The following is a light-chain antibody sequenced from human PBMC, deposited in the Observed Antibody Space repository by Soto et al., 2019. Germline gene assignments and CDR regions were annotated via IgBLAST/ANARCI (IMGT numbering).Light chain of an antibody. J-gene: IGLJ1*01. V-gene: IGLV2-23*01. CDR3: CSYAGSNTYV. CDR1: SSDVGSYDL. Sequence: QSVLTQPVSVSGSPGQSITISCTGTSSDVGSYDLVSWYQQHPGKPPKLMIYEGTKRPSGISNRFSGSKSGNTASLTISGLQAEDETDYYCCSYAGSNTYVFGTGTKVTVL. CDR2: EGT.